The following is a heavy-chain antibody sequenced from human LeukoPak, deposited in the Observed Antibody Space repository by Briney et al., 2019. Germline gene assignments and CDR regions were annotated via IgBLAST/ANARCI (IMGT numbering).Heavy chain of an antibody. V-gene: IGHV4-59*01. D-gene: IGHD5-18*01. CDR2: IYYSGST. CDR3: ARVAGYSYGYGIDY. CDR1: GGSISSYY. Sequence: PSETLSLTCTVSGGSISSYYWSWIRQPPGKGLEWIGYIYYSGSTNYNPSFKSRVTISVDTSKNQFSLKLSSVTAADTAVYYCARVAGYSYGYGIDYWGQGTLVTVSS. J-gene: IGHJ4*02.